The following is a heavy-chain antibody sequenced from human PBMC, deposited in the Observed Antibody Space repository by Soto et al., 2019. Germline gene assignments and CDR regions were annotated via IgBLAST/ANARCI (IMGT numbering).Heavy chain of an antibody. CDR1: GFPFRSYG. CDR2: IWYDGSNK. Sequence: GGSLRLSCTASGFPFRSYGMHWVRQAPGKGLEWVAVIWYDGSNKYYADSVKGRFTISRDNSKNTLYLQMNSLRAEDTAVYYCASGGGQWLPPNWGQGTLVTVSS. CDR3: ASGGGQWLPPN. V-gene: IGHV3-33*01. D-gene: IGHD6-19*01. J-gene: IGHJ4*02.